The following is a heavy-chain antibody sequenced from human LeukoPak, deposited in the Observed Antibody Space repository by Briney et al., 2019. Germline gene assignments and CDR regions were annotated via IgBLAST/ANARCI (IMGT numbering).Heavy chain of an antibody. D-gene: IGHD2-2*01. CDR2: MSPNSGNT. J-gene: IGHJ5*02. CDR1: GYTFTSYD. Sequence: ASVKVSCKASGYTFTSYDINWVRQATGQGLEWMGWMSPNSGNTGYAQKFQGRVTMTRNTSISTAYMELSSLRSEDTAVYYCARTLGDCSSTSCYWYNWFDPWGQGTLVTVSS. CDR3: ARTLGDCSSTSCYWYNWFDP. V-gene: IGHV1-8*01.